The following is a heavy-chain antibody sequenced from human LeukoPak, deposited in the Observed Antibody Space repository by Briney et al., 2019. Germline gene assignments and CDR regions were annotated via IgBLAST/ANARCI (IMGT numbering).Heavy chain of an antibody. Sequence: ASVKVSCKASGYTFTSYYVHWVRQAPGQGLEWMGIINPTSGDTDYAQNFQGRVTMTRDMSTSTVYMELSSLRSEDTAVYYCARYRFSSVWQGGWHAFDIWGLGTMVTVSS. CDR1: GYTFTSYY. J-gene: IGHJ3*02. CDR3: ARYRFSSVWQGGWHAFDI. CDR2: INPTSGDT. D-gene: IGHD6-25*01. V-gene: IGHV1-46*01.